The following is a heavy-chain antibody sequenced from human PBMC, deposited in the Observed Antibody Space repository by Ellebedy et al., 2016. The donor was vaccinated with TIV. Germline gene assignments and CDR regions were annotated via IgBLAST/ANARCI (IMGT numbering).Heavy chain of an antibody. D-gene: IGHD5-18*01. CDR2: IFYSGST. CDR1: GGSISNYY. V-gene: IGHV4-59*08. CDR3: ARQGYRGYSYGATYTPFDY. Sequence: MPSETLSLTCTVSGGSISNYYWSWIRQPPGKGLEWIGYIFYSGSTNYSPSLKSRVTISLDTSKNQFSLKLSSVTAADTAVYYCARQGYRGYSYGATYTPFDYWGQGTLVTVSS. J-gene: IGHJ4*02.